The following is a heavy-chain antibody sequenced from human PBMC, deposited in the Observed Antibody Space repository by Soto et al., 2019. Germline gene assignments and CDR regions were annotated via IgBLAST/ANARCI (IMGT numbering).Heavy chain of an antibody. J-gene: IGHJ4*02. D-gene: IGHD6-25*01. CDR3: AHRQGVRLDSYYFDN. V-gene: IGHV2-5*01. Sequence: SGPTLVNPTQTLTLTCTFSGFSLSTSGVGVGWIRQPPGKALEWLALIYWNDDKRYSPSLKSRLTITKDTSKNQVVLTMTNMDPVDTAPYYCAHRQGVRLDSYYFDNRGQGTLVTVSS. CDR1: GFSLSTSGVG. CDR2: IYWNDDK.